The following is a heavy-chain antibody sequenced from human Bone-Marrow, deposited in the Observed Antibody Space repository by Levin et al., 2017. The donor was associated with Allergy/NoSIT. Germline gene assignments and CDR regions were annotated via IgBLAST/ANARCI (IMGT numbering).Heavy chain of an antibody. D-gene: IGHD2-8*01. CDR1: GFTFSNSA. CDR2: ISGSGSRT. V-gene: IGHV3-23*01. CDR3: ASPTMLKDY. J-gene: IGHJ4*02. Sequence: LSLTCAASGFTFSNSAMSWVRQAPGKGLVWVSAISGSGSRTYYADSVEGRFTISRDNSENTLYLQMNSLRAEDTALYYCASPTMLKDYWGQGTLVTVSS.